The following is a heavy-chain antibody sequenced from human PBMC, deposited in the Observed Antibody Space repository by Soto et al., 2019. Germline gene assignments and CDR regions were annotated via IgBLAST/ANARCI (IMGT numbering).Heavy chain of an antibody. Sequence: GGSLRLSCAASGFTFSNAWMNWVRQAPGKGLEWVGRIKSKTDGGTTDYAAPVKGRFTISRDDSKNTLYLQMNSLKTEDTAVYYCTTLRTDCSGGSCYSRLRYYGMDVWGQGTTVTVSS. V-gene: IGHV3-15*07. CDR3: TTLRTDCSGGSCYSRLRYYGMDV. J-gene: IGHJ6*02. D-gene: IGHD2-15*01. CDR1: GFTFSNAW. CDR2: IKSKTDGGTT.